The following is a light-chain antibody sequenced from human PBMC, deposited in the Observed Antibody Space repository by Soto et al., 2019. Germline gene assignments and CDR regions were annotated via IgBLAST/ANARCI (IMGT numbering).Light chain of an antibody. J-gene: IGLJ2*01. V-gene: IGLV1-40*01. Sequence: QSVLTQPPSVAGAPGQRVNIPCTRRKPNIGEGYDVNWYQQLPGTAPKLLSFGNVNRPSGAPDRFSGSVSGTSASLAITGLQAEDEADDSCQSYVASLRTVVFGGGTKVTV. CDR1: KPNIGEGYD. CDR2: GNV. CDR3: QSYVASLRTVV.